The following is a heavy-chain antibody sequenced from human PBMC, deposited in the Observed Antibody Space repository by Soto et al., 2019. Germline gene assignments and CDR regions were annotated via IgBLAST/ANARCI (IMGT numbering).Heavy chain of an antibody. Sequence: GGSLRLTCTASEFSFSSYAMHWIRQSPGKGLEWVAVISFNGNSLHYADSVKDRFTISRDNSKSTLYLQMNNMRTEDTAVYYCARTFDTITYYFDYWGQGTLVTVFS. J-gene: IGHJ4*02. CDR1: EFSFSSYA. CDR3: ARTFDTITYYFDY. CDR2: ISFNGNSL. D-gene: IGHD3-9*01. V-gene: IGHV3-30-3*01.